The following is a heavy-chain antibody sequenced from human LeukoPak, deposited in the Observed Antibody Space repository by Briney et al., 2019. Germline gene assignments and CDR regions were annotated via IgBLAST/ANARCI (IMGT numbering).Heavy chain of an antibody. Sequence: PGGSLRLSCAASGFTFSSYGMHWVRQAPGKGLEWVAVIWYDGSNKYYADSVKGRFTISRGNSKNTLYLQMNSLRAEDTAVYYCAKRRTRAYYYDSSGYYYGYYFDYWGQGTLVTVSS. CDR2: IWYDGSNK. CDR3: AKRRTRAYYYDSSGYYYGYYFDY. J-gene: IGHJ4*02. D-gene: IGHD3-22*01. V-gene: IGHV3-33*06. CDR1: GFTFSSYG.